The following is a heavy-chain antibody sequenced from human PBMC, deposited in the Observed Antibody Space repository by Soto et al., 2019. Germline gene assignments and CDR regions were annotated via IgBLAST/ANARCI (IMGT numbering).Heavy chain of an antibody. CDR3: ATMGTPATGLYYFDN. CDR1: GGSISSGNYY. CDR2: MSYSGSP. J-gene: IGHJ4*02. D-gene: IGHD1-7*01. V-gene: IGHV4-30-4*01. Sequence: QVQLQESGPGLVKPSQTLSLTCTVSGGSISSGNYYWSWIRQPPGKGLEWIGFMSYSGSPSYNASLKSRVTISVDTSKSQFSLNLSFVTAADTAVYYCATMGTPATGLYYFDNWGQGTLVTVSS.